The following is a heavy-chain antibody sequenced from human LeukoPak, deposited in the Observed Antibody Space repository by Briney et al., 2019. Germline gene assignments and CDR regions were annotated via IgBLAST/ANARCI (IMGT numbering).Heavy chain of an antibody. J-gene: IGHJ4*02. CDR3: TTVGYSYGTY. D-gene: IGHD5-18*01. CDR1: GFTFSSYA. CDR2: ISGSGNRT. V-gene: IGHV3-23*01. Sequence: GGSLRLSCAASGFTFSSYAMSWVRQAPGKGLEWVSSISGSGNRTYYADSVKGRFTISRDNSKNTLFLQMNSLKTEDTAVYYCTTVGYSYGTYWGQGTLVTVSS.